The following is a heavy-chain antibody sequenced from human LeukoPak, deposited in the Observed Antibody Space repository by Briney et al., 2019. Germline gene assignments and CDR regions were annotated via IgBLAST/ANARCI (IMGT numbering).Heavy chain of an antibody. CDR2: ISSSGSTI. D-gene: IGHD3-10*01. Sequence: GGSLRLSCAASGFTFSDYYMSWIRQAPGKGLEWVSYISSSGSTIYYADSVKGRFTISRDNARNSLYLQMNSLRAEDTAVYYCASDMVRGVYGYWGQGTLVTVSS. V-gene: IGHV3-11*01. CDR1: GFTFSDYY. J-gene: IGHJ4*02. CDR3: ASDMVRGVYGY.